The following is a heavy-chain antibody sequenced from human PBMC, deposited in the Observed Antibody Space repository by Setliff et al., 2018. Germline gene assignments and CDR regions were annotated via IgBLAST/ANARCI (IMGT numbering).Heavy chain of an antibody. CDR1: GYTLTNYG. CDR2: FSAYDGNT. J-gene: IGHJ4*02. Sequence: ASVKVSCKASGYTLTNYGITWVRQAPGQGLEWMAWFSAYDGNTKYTLKLQGRVTLTTDTPTTTAYMDLRGLRSDDTAVYYCARTPPNRGLSNGWYVDYWGQGALVTVSS. CDR3: ARTPPNRGLSNGWYVDY. V-gene: IGHV1-18*01. D-gene: IGHD6-19*01.